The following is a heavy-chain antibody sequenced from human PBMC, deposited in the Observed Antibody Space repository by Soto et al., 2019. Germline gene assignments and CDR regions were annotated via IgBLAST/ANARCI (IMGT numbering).Heavy chain of an antibody. J-gene: IGHJ4*02. CDR3: ARAYYDFWV. D-gene: IGHD3-3*01. V-gene: IGHV4-39*01. Sequence: QLQLQESGPGLVKPSETLSLTCTVSGGSISSSSYYWGWIRQPPVKGLEWIGSSYYSGSTYYNPSLKSRVTIVVDTSTDQFSLNLSSVTAADTAVYYCARAYYDFWVWGQGTLVTVSS. CDR2: SYYSGST. CDR1: GGSISSSSYY.